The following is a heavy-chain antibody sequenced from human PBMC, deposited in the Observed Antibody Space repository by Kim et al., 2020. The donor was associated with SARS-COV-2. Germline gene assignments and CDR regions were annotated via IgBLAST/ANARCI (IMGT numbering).Heavy chain of an antibody. J-gene: IGHJ4*02. CDR2: IRSKANSYAT. V-gene: IGHV3-73*01. CDR3: SRPTTDFDY. CDR1: GFTFSDSA. D-gene: IGHD1-1*01. Sequence: GGSLRLSCAASGFTFSDSAIHWVRQASGKGLEWVGRIRSKANSYATAYAASVKGRFTISRDDSKNTAYLQLTSLKTEDTAVYYCSRPTTDFDYWGQGTLVTVSS.